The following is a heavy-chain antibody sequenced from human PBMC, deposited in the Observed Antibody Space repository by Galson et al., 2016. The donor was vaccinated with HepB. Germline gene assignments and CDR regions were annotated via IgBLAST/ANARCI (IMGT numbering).Heavy chain of an antibody. CDR2: FYWADDQ. V-gene: IGHV2-5*02. J-gene: IGHJ2*01. CDR1: GFPLSTRGMA. CDR3: AHRSVVSGWYFDL. Sequence: PALVKPTQTLTLTCTFSGFPLSTRGMAVAWIRQPPGKALQWLALFYWADDQLHTPPLKNRLTITKDTSKNQVVLTMTNMDPVDTATYYCAHRSVVSGWYFDLWGRGTLVTVSS. D-gene: IGHD2-15*01.